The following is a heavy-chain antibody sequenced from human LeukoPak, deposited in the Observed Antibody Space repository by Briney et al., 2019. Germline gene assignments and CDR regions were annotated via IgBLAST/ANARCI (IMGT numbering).Heavy chain of an antibody. CDR3: AELGITMIGGV. J-gene: IGHJ6*04. CDR1: GFTFSDYY. V-gene: IGHV3-11*04. CDR2: ISNSGTWI. Sequence: GGTLRLSCAASGFTFSDYYMGWIRQAPGRGLEWISYISNSGTWIRYADSVKGRFTISRDNAKNSLYLQMNSLRAEDTAVYYCAELGITMIGGVWGKGTTVTISS. D-gene: IGHD3-10*02.